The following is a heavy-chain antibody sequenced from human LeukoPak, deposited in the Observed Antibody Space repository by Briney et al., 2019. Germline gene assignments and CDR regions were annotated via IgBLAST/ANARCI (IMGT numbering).Heavy chain of an antibody. CDR2: IYYSGST. CDR1: GGSISSYY. V-gene: IGHV4-59*12. J-gene: IGHJ6*02. CDR3: ARGRSGGSYFYYYYYGMDV. Sequence: SETLSLTCTVSGGSISSYYWSWIRQPPGKGLEWIGYIYYSGSTNYNPSLKSRVTISVDTSKNQFSLKLSSVTAADTAVYYCARGRSGGSYFYYYYYGMDVWGQGTTVTVSS. D-gene: IGHD2-15*01.